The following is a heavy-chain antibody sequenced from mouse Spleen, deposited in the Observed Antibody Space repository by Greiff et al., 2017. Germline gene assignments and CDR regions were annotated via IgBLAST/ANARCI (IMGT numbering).Heavy chain of an antibody. CDR3: ARRGWLLRIYYYAMDY. V-gene: IGHV3-6*01. Sequence: EVHLVESGPGLVKPSQSLSLTCSVTGYSITSGYYWNWIRQFPGNKLEWMGYISYDGSNNYNPSLKNRISITRDTSKNQFFLKLNSVTTEDTATYYCARRGWLLRIYYYAMDYWGQGTSVTVSS. CDR2: ISYDGSN. J-gene: IGHJ4*01. D-gene: IGHD2-3*01. CDR1: GYSITSGYY.